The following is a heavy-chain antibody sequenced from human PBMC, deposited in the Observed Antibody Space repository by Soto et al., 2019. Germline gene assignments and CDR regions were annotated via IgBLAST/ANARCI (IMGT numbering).Heavy chain of an antibody. CDR1: GFTFRSCA. Sequence: QVQLVESGGGVVQPGRSLRLSCAASGFTFRSCAMHWVRQAPGKGPEWVAVISYDGSNKLYSDSVKGRFTISRDNSKNTLYLQMNSLRAEDTAVYHCAKGLYYYGSGSTGHMGVWGQGTTVTVSS. V-gene: IGHV3-30*18. D-gene: IGHD3-10*01. CDR3: AKGLYYYGSGSTGHMGV. J-gene: IGHJ6*02. CDR2: ISYDGSNK.